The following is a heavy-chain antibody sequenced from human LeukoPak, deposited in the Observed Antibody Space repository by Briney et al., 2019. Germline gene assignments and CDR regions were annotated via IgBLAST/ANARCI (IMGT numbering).Heavy chain of an antibody. J-gene: IGHJ6*03. D-gene: IGHD4-23*01. V-gene: IGHV4-34*01. CDR3: ARGGGNPHYYYYYYMDV. CDR2: INHSGST. Sequence: SETLSLTCAVYGGSFSGYYWSWIRQPPGKGLEWIGEINHSGSTNYNPSLKSRVTISVDTSKNQFSLKLSSVTAADTAVYYCARGGGNPHYYYYYYMDVWGKGTTVTVPS. CDR1: GGSFSGYY.